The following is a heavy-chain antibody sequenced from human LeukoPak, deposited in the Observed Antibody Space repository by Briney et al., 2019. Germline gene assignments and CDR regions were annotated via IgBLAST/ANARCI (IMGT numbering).Heavy chain of an antibody. J-gene: IGHJ4*02. D-gene: IGHD6-13*01. CDR3: AGHTSSSYDY. V-gene: IGHV4-59*08. CDR1: GGSISSYY. CDR2: IYYSGST. Sequence: SETLSLTCTVSGGSISSYYWSWIRQPPGKGLEWIGYIYYSGSTNYNPSLKSRVTISVDRSKNQFSLKLSSVTAADTAVYYCAGHTSSSYDYWGQGTLVTVSS.